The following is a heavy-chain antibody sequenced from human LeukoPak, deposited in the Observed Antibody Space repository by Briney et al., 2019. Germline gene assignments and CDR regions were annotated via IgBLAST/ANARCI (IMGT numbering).Heavy chain of an antibody. J-gene: IGHJ4*02. CDR1: GFTFSSYE. CDR3: ARTKRTPYSSGWYSPNDPLYFDY. CDR2: ISSSGNTI. D-gene: IGHD6-19*01. V-gene: IGHV3-48*03. Sequence: GGSLRLSCAASGFTFSSYEMNWVRQAPGKGLEWVSYISSSGNTIYYADSVKGRFTISRDNAKNSLYLQMNSLRAEDTAVYYCARTKRTPYSSGWYSPNDPLYFDYWGQGTLVTVSS.